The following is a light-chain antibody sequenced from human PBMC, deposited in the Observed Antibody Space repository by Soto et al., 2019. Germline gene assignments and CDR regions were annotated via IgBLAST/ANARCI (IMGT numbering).Light chain of an antibody. CDR3: QQRGAWPLT. V-gene: IGKV3-11*01. Sequence: EIVLTQSPATLSLSPGERATLSCRASQSVGNSLAWYQQKPGQAPRLLIWDVSNRATGIPARFSGSGSGTDFTLTISSLDPEDFVLYYCQQRGAWPLTFGGGTRVEIK. J-gene: IGKJ4*01. CDR2: DVS. CDR1: QSVGNS.